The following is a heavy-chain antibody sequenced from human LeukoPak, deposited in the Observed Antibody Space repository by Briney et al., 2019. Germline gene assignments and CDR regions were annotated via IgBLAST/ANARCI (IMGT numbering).Heavy chain of an antibody. CDR1: GGSISSSNW. CDR3: ASSSFRSGFDP. CDR2: IYHSGST. J-gene: IGHJ5*02. V-gene: IGHV4-4*02. D-gene: IGHD2/OR15-2a*01. Sequence: SETLSLTCTVSGGSISSSNWWSWVRQPPGKGLEWIGEIYHSGSTNYNPSLKSRVTISVDKSKNQFSLKLSSVTAADTAVYYCASSSFRSGFDPWGQGTLVTVSS.